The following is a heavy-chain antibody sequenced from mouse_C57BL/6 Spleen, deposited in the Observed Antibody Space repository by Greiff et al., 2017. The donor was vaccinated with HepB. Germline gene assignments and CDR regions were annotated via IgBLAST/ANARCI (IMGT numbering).Heavy chain of an antibody. CDR3: ARSPYDCAWFAY. D-gene: IGHD2-4*01. V-gene: IGHV1-54*01. CDR2: INPGSGGT. J-gene: IGHJ3*01. Sequence: VQLQQSGAELVRPGTSVKVSCKASGYAFTNYLIEWVKQRPGQGLEWIGVINPGSGGTNYNEKFKGKATLTADKSSSTAYMQLSSLTSEDSAVYFCARSPYDCAWFAYWGQGTLVTVSA. CDR1: GYAFTNYL.